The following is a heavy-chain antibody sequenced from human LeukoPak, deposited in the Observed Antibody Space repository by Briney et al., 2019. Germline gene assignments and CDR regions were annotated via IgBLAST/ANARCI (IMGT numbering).Heavy chain of an antibody. CDR3: AKQHYDFWSGTLRANFDY. V-gene: IGHV3-23*01. CDR1: GFTFSSYA. CDR2: ISGSGGST. D-gene: IGHD3-3*01. J-gene: IGHJ4*02. Sequence: GSLRLSCAASGFTFSSYATSWVRQAPGQGLEWVSAISGSGGSTYYADSVKGRFTISRAISTNTLYLQMNSLRAEDTAVYYCAKQHYDFWSGTLRANFDYWGQGTLVTVSS.